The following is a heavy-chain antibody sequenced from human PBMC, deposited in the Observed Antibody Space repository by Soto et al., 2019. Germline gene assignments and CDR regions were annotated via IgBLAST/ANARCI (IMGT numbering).Heavy chain of an antibody. Sequence: GASVKVSCKASGYTFTSYGISWVRQAPGQGLEWMGWISAYNGNTNYAQKLQGRVTMTTDTSTSTAYMELRSLRSDDTALYYCATSGMFTISGFFDSWGLGTLVTVSS. D-gene: IGHD3-10*02. CDR2: ISAYNGNT. V-gene: IGHV1-18*01. J-gene: IGHJ4*02. CDR1: GYTFTSYG. CDR3: ATSGMFTISGFFDS.